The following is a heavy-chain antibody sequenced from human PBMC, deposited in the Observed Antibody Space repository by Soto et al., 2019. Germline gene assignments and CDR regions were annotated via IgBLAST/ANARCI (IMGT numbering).Heavy chain of an antibody. J-gene: IGHJ3*02. Sequence: GRSLRLSCAAAEFIFSNYGMHRVRQAPGKGLEWVAIIWYDGSNKSYVASVKGRFTISRDNSENTLYLQMNSLRAEDTAVYYCAREEYYDSSSHAFDIWGQGTMVTVSS. D-gene: IGHD3-22*01. CDR1: EFIFSNYG. V-gene: IGHV3-33*01. CDR3: AREEYYDSSSHAFDI. CDR2: IWYDGSNK.